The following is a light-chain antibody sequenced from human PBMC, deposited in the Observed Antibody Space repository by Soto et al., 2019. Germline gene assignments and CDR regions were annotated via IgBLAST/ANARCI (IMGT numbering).Light chain of an antibody. V-gene: IGKV3-20*01. CDR2: AAS. Sequence: EIALTQSPGTLSLSPGERATLSCRASQGVDSKYLAWYQQKPGQAPRLLIYAASSRATGIPDRISGSGSGTDFTLTISRLEPEEFAVYYCQQYVNSPGITFGQGTRLEIK. CDR1: QGVDSKY. J-gene: IGKJ5*01. CDR3: QQYVNSPGIT.